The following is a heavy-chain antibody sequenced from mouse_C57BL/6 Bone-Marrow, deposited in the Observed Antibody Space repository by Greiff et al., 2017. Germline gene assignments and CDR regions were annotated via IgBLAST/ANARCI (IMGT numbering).Heavy chain of an antibody. J-gene: IGHJ1*03. D-gene: IGHD1-1*01. V-gene: IGHV1-22*01. Sequence: VQLQQSGPELVKPGASVKMSCKASGYTFTDYNMHWVKQSHGKSLEWIGYLNPNNGGTSYNQKFQGKATLTVNQSSSTAYMELRSLTSEDSAVYYCASLAHYYGSSYWYVDVWGTGTTVTVSS. CDR1: GYTFTDYN. CDR2: LNPNNGGT. CDR3: ASLAHYYGSSYWYVDV.